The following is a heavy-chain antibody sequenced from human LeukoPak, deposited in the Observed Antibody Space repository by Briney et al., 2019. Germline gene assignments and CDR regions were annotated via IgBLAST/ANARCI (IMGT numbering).Heavy chain of an antibody. Sequence: GGSLRLSCAASGFTFDDYAMSWVRQAPGKGLEWVSNFNWNGGTTNYAESVKGRFTISRDNAKNSLYLQMNSLRAEDTALYYCARINRLPPGTYMDVWGKGTTVTVSS. CDR2: FNWNGGTT. V-gene: IGHV3-20*04. J-gene: IGHJ6*03. CDR1: GFTFDDYA. CDR3: ARINRLPPGTYMDV.